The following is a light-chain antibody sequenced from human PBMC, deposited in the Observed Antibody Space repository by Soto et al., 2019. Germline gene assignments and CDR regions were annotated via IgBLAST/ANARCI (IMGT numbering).Light chain of an antibody. CDR1: QSVSSY. CDR3: QRYNNWPLT. V-gene: IGKV3-11*01. J-gene: IGKJ4*01. Sequence: EIVLTHSPATLSFSPGERAALSCRASQSVSSYLAWYQQKPGQAPRLLIYDASNRATGIPARFSGSRSGTEFTLTINSLQSEDFAAYYCQRYNNWPLTFGGGTKVDNK. CDR2: DAS.